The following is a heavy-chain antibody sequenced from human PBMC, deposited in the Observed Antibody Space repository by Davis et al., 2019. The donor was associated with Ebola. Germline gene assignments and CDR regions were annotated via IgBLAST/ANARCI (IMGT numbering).Heavy chain of an antibody. CDR1: GGTFNTYA. Sequence: ASVKVSCKASGGTFNTYAISWVRQATGQGLEWMGRINPNSGNTAYAQKFQGRVTMTRNTSISTAYMELSSLRSEDTAVYYCARGAVAGPYSYYYGMDVWGQGTTVTVSS. D-gene: IGHD6-19*01. CDR2: INPNSGNT. J-gene: IGHJ6*02. CDR3: ARGAVAGPYSYYYGMDV. V-gene: IGHV1-8*01.